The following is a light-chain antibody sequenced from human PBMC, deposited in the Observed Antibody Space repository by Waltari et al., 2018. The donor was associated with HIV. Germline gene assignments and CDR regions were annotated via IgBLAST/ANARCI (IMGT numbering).Light chain of an antibody. CDR3: QQYYSTPLT. V-gene: IGKV4-1*01. Sequence: DIVMTQSPDSLAVSLGERATINCKSSQSVLYSSNNKNYLAWYQQKPGQPPELLIYWASIRESGVPDRFSGSGSATDFTLTISSLQAEDVAVYYCQQYYSTPLTFGGGTQVEIK. CDR1: QSVLYSSNNKNY. CDR2: WAS. J-gene: IGKJ4*01.